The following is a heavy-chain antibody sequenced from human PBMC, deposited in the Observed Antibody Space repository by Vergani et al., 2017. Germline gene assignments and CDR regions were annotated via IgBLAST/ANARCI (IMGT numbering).Heavy chain of an antibody. D-gene: IGHD1-26*01. CDR3: ARIPGGVGATFILAFDI. CDR1: GYTFTGYY. Sequence: QVQLVQSGAEVQKPWASVKVSCKASGYTFTGYYMHWVRQAPGQGLEWMGWINPNSGGTNYAQKFQGRVTMTRDTSISTTYMALSRLRSDDTAVYYCARIPGGVGATFILAFDIGGQGTMVTVSS. J-gene: IGHJ3*02. CDR2: INPNSGGT. V-gene: IGHV1-2*02.